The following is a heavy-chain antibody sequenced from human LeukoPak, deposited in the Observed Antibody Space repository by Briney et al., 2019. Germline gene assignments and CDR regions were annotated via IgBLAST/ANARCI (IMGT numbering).Heavy chain of an antibody. J-gene: IGHJ4*02. CDR1: GFTFSDYY. CDR2: ISSSGSTI. D-gene: IGHD6-13*01. V-gene: IGHV3-11*01. Sequence: GGSLRLSCAASGFTFSDYYMSWIRQAPGKGLEWVSYISSSGSTIYYADSVKGRFTISRDNAKNSLYLQMDSLRAEDTAVYYCARDARQQLVERFDYWGQGTLVAVSS. CDR3: ARDARQQLVERFDY.